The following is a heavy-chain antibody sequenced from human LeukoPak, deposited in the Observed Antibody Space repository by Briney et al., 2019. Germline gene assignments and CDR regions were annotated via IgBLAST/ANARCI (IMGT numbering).Heavy chain of an antibody. CDR2: IYPGDSDI. J-gene: IGHJ2*01. CDR3: ARRHIAAPGWYFDL. Sequence: GGALQISCKGAGFCFTSYWIGWGRQLPGKGLEWMGIIYPGDSDIRYSPSFQDQVTISADKSISTAYLQWSSLKASDTAMYYCARRHIAAPGWYFDLWGRGTLVTVSS. V-gene: IGHV5-51*01. CDR1: GFCFTSYW. D-gene: IGHD6-13*01.